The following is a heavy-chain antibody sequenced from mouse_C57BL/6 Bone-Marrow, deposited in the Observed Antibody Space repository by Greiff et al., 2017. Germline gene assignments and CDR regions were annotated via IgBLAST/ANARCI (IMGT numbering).Heavy chain of an antibody. Sequence: EVQLVESGPGLVKPSQSLSLTCSVTGYSITSGYYWNWIRQFPGNKLEWMGYISYDGSNKYNPSLKNRISITRDTSKNQFFLKLNSVTTEDTATYYCARAGYYGNSYAMDYWGQGTSVTVSS. V-gene: IGHV3-6*01. CDR3: ARAGYYGNSYAMDY. J-gene: IGHJ4*01. D-gene: IGHD2-1*01. CDR2: ISYDGSN. CDR1: GYSITSGYY.